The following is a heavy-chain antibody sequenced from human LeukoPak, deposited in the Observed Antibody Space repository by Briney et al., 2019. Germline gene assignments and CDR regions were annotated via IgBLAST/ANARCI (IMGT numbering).Heavy chain of an antibody. Sequence: GGSLRLSCAASGFTFSSYWMSWVRQAPGKGLEWVSVIVGNGGGIHYADSVKGRFTISRDNYKSTLYLQMNSLRAEDTAVYYCAKDRIPDGKYSIDFWGQGTLVTVSS. CDR2: IVGNGGGI. D-gene: IGHD5-24*01. CDR3: AKDRIPDGKYSIDF. CDR1: GFTFSSYW. V-gene: IGHV3-23*01. J-gene: IGHJ4*02.